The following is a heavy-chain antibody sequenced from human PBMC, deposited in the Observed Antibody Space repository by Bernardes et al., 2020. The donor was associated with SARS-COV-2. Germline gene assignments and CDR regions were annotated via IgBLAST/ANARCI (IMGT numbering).Heavy chain of an antibody. J-gene: IGHJ4*02. V-gene: IGHV3-74*01. CDR1: GFTFRNYW. D-gene: IGHD5-18*01. CDR2: INSDGDNT. Sequence: GGSLRLSCAASGFTFRNYWMHWVRQAPAPGPVWVSRINSDGDNTIYTDSVKGRFTVSRDNAKNTLYLQMNSLRAEDTAVYYCARFGGRGYSYGYLYWGQGTRVTVSS. CDR3: ARFGGRGYSYGYLY.